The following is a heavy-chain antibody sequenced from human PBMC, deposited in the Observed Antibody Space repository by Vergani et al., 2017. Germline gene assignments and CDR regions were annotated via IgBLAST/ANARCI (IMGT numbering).Heavy chain of an antibody. CDR1: GGSISSGSYY. V-gene: IGHV4-61*02. CDR2: IYTSGST. D-gene: IGHD5-12*01. Sequence: QVQLQESGPGLVKPSQTLSLTCTVSGGSISSGSYYWSWIRQPAGKGLEWIGRIYTSGSTNYNPSLKSRVTMSVDTSKNQFSLKLSSVTAADTAVYYCARESAVATASWPGFNYYYYYMDVWGKGTTVTVSS. J-gene: IGHJ6*03. CDR3: ARESAVATASWPGFNYYYYYMDV.